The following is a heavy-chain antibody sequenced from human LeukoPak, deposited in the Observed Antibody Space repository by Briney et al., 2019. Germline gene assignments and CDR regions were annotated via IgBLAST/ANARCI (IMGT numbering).Heavy chain of an antibody. CDR3: ARGGWVPYYYDSSNSYPLDY. CDR1: GYTFTSYD. Sequence: GASVKVSCKASGYTFTSYDLNWVRQAPGQGLEWMGWISAYNGNTNYAQNLQGRVTMTTETSTNTAHMELRSLRSDDTAVYYCARGGWVPYYYDSSNSYPLDYWGQGTLVTVSS. D-gene: IGHD3-22*01. CDR2: ISAYNGNT. V-gene: IGHV1-18*01. J-gene: IGHJ4*02.